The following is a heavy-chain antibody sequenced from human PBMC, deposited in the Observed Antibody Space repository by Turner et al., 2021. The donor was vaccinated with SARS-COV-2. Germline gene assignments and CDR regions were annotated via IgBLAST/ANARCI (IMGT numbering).Heavy chain of an antibody. J-gene: IGHJ4*02. CDR1: GYTFTGYY. CDR2: INPNSGDT. V-gene: IGHV1-2*02. CDR3: ATDTYGTL. Sequence: QVQLVQSGAEVKKPGASVKVSCMASGYTFTGYYMHWVRQAPGQGLEWMGWINPNSGDTNYAQKFQGRVTMTRDTSISTAYMELSRLRSDDTAVYYCATDTYGTLWGQGTLVTVSS. D-gene: IGHD3-10*01.